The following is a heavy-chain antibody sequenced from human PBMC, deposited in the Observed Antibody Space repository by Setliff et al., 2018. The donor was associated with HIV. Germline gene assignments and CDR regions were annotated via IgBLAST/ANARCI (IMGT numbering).Heavy chain of an antibody. J-gene: IGHJ3*02. CDR2: ISSSSSYT. Sequence: GESLKISCAASGFTFSDYYMSWIRQAPGKGLEWVSCISSSSSYTNYADSVKGRFTISRDNAKNSLYLQMNSLRAEDTAVYYCARVRRHSGRPGTFDIWGQGTMVTVSS. V-gene: IGHV3-11*05. CDR3: ARVRRHSGRPGTFDI. D-gene: IGHD5-12*01. CDR1: GFTFSDYY.